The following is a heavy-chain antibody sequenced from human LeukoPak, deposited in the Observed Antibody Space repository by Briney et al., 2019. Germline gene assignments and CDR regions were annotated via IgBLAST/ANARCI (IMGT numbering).Heavy chain of an antibody. CDR3: ARQQEGFGELLPYYYYYMDV. Sequence: ASVKVSCKASGYTFTSYDINWVRQATGQGLEWMGWMYPNSGNTGYAQKFQGRVTMTRNTSISTAYMELSSLRSEDTAVYYCARQQEGFGELLPYYYYYMDVWGKGTTVTVSS. J-gene: IGHJ6*03. CDR2: MYPNSGNT. CDR1: GYTFTSYD. V-gene: IGHV1-8*01. D-gene: IGHD3-10*01.